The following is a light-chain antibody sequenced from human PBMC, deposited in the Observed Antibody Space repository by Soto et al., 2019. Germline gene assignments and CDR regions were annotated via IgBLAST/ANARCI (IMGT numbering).Light chain of an antibody. CDR2: EDS. J-gene: IGLJ3*02. V-gene: IGLV2-23*01. CDR1: SSDAGSYNF. Sequence: QSVLTQPASVSGSPGQSITISCTGTSSDAGSYNFVSWSQPPPGNAPNVMIYEDSTRPSGVSNRFSGSKSGNTASLTISGLQAEDEADYYCCSYASSSTYWVFGGGTKVTVL. CDR3: CSYASSSTYWV.